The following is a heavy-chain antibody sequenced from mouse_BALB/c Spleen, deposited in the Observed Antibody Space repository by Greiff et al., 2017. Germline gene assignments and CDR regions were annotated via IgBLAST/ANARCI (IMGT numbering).Heavy chain of an antibody. CDR2: ISYSGST. CDR3: ARSRIYYGKGYYAMDY. D-gene: IGHD2-1*01. Sequence: EVQLQQSGPGLVKPSQSLSLTCTVTGYSITSDYAWNWIRQFPGNKLEWMGYISYSGSTSYNPSLKSRIPITRDTSKNQFFLQLNSVTTEDTATYYCARSRIYYGKGYYAMDYWGQGTAVTVSS. CDR1: GYSITSDYA. J-gene: IGHJ4*01. V-gene: IGHV3-2*02.